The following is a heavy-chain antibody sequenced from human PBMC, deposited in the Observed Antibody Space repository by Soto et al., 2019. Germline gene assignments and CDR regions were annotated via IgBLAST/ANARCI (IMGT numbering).Heavy chain of an antibody. V-gene: IGHV3-30*18. CDR3: AKSYYDFWSGYHLYYYYGMDV. J-gene: IGHJ6*02. CDR2: ISYDGKNT. Sequence: QVRLVESGGGVVQPGTSLRLSCAASGLTFSAYGMHWVRQAPGKGLEWVSVISYDGKNTHYADSVKGRFTISRDNSEKTLYLQMTSLGAEDTAVYYCAKSYYDFWSGYHLYYYYGMDVWGQGTTVTVSS. CDR1: GLTFSAYG. D-gene: IGHD3-3*01.